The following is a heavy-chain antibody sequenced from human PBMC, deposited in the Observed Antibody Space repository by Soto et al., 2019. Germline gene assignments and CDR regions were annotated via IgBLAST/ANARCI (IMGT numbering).Heavy chain of an antibody. Sequence: EVLLVESGGGLVQPGGALKLSGAASGVVFKDSSIHWVRQASGKGLEWVGRIRDRAFSYATAYAASVKGRFTISRDDSTNTAYLQMNSLKTEDTAIYYCTRLISAAQDYWGQGTLVTVSS. V-gene: IGHV3-73*01. CDR1: GVVFKDSS. CDR2: IRDRAFSYAT. J-gene: IGHJ4*02. CDR3: TRLISAAQDY. D-gene: IGHD3-10*01.